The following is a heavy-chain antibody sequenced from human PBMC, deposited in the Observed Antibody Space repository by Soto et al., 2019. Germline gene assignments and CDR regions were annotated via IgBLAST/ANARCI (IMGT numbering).Heavy chain of an antibody. CDR1: GCTFTSPV. Sequence: ASVKVSCKASGCTFTSPVMHWVRQAPGQRLEWMGWINAGNGNTKYSQRFQGRVTVTSDTTASTAYRELSSLRSEDTAVYYCARAGSGSPVDYWGQGTLVTVSS. J-gene: IGHJ4*02. D-gene: IGHD1-26*01. CDR2: INAGNGNT. V-gene: IGHV1-3*01. CDR3: ARAGSGSPVDY.